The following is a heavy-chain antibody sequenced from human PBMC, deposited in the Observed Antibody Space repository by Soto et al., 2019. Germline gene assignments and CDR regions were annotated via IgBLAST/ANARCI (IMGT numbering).Heavy chain of an antibody. CDR1: GFTFSSYA. CDR3: AREEAAAGNYFDY. Sequence: QVQLVESGGGVVQPGRSLRLSCAASGFTFSSYAMHWVRQAPGKGLEWVAVISYDGSNKYYADSVKGRFTISRDNSKNTLYLQMNRLRAEDTAVYYCAREEAAAGNYFDYLGQGTLVTVSS. V-gene: IGHV3-30-3*01. J-gene: IGHJ4*02. D-gene: IGHD6-13*01. CDR2: ISYDGSNK.